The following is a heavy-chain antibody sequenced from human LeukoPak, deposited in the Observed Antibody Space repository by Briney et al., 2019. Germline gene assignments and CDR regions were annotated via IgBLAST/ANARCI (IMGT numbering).Heavy chain of an antibody. D-gene: IGHD3-16*01. CDR3: AGRPYDYVWGSYRFDP. CDR1: GCSISSYY. J-gene: IGHJ5*02. Sequence: SETLSLTCTVSGCSISSYYWSWIRQPPGKGLEWIGYIYYSGSNNYNPALKSRVTISVDASKNQFSLKLSSVTAADTAVYYCAGRPYDYVWGSYRFDPWGQGTLVTVSS. CDR2: IYYSGSN. V-gene: IGHV4-59*01.